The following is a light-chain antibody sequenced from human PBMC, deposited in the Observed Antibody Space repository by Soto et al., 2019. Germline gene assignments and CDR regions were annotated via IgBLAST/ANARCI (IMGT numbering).Light chain of an antibody. V-gene: IGKV3-20*01. CDR1: QSVSSSY. CDR3: QQYGSSTIT. J-gene: IGKJ5*01. CDR2: GAS. Sequence: EIVLTQSPGTLSLSPGERATVSCRASQSVSSSYLACYQQKPGQAPRLLIYGASSRATGIPDRFSGSGSGTDFTLTISRLEPEDFAVYYCQQYGSSTITFGQGTRLEIK.